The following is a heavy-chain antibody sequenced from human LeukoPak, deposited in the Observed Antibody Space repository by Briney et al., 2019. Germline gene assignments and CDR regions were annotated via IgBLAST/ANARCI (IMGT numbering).Heavy chain of an antibody. Sequence: PGGSLRLSCAASGFTFSSYAMSCVRQAPGKGRECLTIFSGTSDNTYYPGSVKGRFTISRDNSENTLFLQMNSLRAEDTAVYFCAKRAHYYFDYWGQGTLVTVSS. CDR2: FSGTSDNT. CDR3: AKRAHYYFDY. V-gene: IGHV3-23*01. J-gene: IGHJ4*02. CDR1: GFTFSSYA.